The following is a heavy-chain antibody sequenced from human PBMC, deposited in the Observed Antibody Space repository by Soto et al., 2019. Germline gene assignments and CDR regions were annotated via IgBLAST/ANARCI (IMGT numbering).Heavy chain of an antibody. V-gene: IGHV4-38-2*01. D-gene: IGHD5-12*01. CDR2: IYHSGTT. CDR3: ARVKATLYRHYYFDY. J-gene: IGHJ4*02. Sequence: PSETLSLTCAVSGDSISSGYYWAWIRQPPGKGLEWIGSIYHSGTTYYNPSLTSRVTISVDTSKNQFSLTLSSVTAADSAVYFCARVKATLYRHYYFDYWGQGTPVTVSS. CDR1: GDSISSGYY.